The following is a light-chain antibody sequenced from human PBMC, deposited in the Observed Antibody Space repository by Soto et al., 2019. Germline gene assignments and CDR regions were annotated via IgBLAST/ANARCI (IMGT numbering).Light chain of an antibody. CDR1: SGHSSYA. CDR2: LNSDGSH. Sequence: QPVLTQSPSASASLGASVKLTCTLSSGHSSYAIAWHQQQPEKGHRYLMKLNSDGSHSKGDGIPVRFSGSSSGAERYLTISSLPSEDEADYYCQTWGTGTHVVFGGGTKVTVL. J-gene: IGLJ2*01. CDR3: QTWGTGTHVV. V-gene: IGLV4-69*01.